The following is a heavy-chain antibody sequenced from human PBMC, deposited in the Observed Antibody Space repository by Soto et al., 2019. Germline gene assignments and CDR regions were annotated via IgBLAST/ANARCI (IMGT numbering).Heavy chain of an antibody. CDR1: GGSISSYY. CDR2: IYYSGST. CDR3: ARVGKRQLVNFDY. Sequence: SETLSLTCTVSGGSISSYYWSWIRQPPGKGLEWIGYIYYSGSTNYNPSLKSRVTISVDTSKNQFSLKLSSVTAADTAVYYCARVGKRQLVNFDYWGQGTLVTVSS. J-gene: IGHJ4*02. D-gene: IGHD6-6*01. V-gene: IGHV4-59*01.